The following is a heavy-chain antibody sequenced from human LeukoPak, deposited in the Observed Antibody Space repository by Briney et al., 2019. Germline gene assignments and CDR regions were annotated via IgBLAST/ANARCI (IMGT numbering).Heavy chain of an antibody. V-gene: IGHV3-23*01. J-gene: IGHJ5*02. D-gene: IGHD5-18*01. CDR1: GFTFSSYA. CDR2: ISGSGGST. CDR3: AKRYSYGPNWFDP. Sequence: GGSLRLSCAASGFTFSSYAMSWVRQAPGKGLEWVSAISGSGGSTYYADSVKGRFTVSRDNSKNALYLQMNSLRAEDTAVYYCAKRYSYGPNWFDPWGQGTLVTVSS.